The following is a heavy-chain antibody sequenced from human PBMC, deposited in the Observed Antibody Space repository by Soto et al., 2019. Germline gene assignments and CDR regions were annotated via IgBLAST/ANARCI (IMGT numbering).Heavy chain of an antibody. V-gene: IGHV5-10-1*01. J-gene: IGHJ6*02. Sequence: GESLKISCNGSGYSFTKYWIIWVRQVHGKGLEWIGRIDTSYSYSHYSPSFQDHVTISVDKSISTAYLQWSSLKASDTAMYYCARYCSSSSCSQLYAMDVWGQGTTVTVSS. CDR3: ARYCSSSSCSQLYAMDV. D-gene: IGHD2-15*01. CDR2: IDTSYSYS. CDR1: GYSFTKYW.